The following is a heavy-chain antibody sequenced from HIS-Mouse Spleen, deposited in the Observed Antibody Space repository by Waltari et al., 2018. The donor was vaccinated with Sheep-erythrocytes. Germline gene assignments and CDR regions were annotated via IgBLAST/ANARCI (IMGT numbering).Heavy chain of an antibody. V-gene: IGHV3-21*01. D-gene: IGHD1-26*01. J-gene: IGHJ4*02. Sequence: AASGFTFSSYSMNGVLQAPGKGLGWVSSISSSSSYIYYADSVKGRFTISRDNAKNSLYMQMNSLRAEDTAVYYCARVASGATFDYWGQGTLVTVSS. CDR1: GFTFSSYS. CDR3: ARVASGATFDY. CDR2: ISSSSSYI.